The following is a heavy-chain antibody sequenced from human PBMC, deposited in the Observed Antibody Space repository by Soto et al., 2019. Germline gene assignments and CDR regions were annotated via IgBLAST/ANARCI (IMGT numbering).Heavy chain of an antibody. CDR3: ARRYYDFLNGYPYFDL. V-gene: IGHV1-2*02. J-gene: IGHJ2*01. Sequence: QVQLVQSGAEVKKPGASVKVSCKASGYTLSDYYMHWVRQAPGQGLEWMGWINPDSGGTNYAQKLQGRVTMTRDPSISTAYMELNGLRSDDTAVYYCARRYYDFLNGYPYFDLWGRGTLVTVSS. D-gene: IGHD3-3*01. CDR1: GYTLSDYY. CDR2: INPDSGGT.